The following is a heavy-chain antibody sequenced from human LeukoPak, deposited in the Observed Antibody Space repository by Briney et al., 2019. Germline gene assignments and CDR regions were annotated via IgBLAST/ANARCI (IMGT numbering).Heavy chain of an antibody. V-gene: IGHV3-66*01. CDR1: GFTFSSYS. Sequence: GGSLRLSCAASGFTFSSYSMNWVRQAPGKGLEWVSVIYSGGSTYYADSVKGRFTISRDNSKNTLYLQMNSLRAEDTAVYYCASGLGTVPAASFDYWGQGTLVTVSS. CDR2: IYSGGST. J-gene: IGHJ4*02. D-gene: IGHD2-2*01. CDR3: ASGLGTVPAASFDY.